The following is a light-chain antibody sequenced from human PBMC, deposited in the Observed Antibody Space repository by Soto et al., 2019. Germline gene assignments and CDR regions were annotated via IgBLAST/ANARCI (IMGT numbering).Light chain of an antibody. CDR1: QSVATN. V-gene: IGKV3-15*01. CDR2: AAS. CDR3: QQYGNWPRT. Sequence: EIVLTQSPATLSVSPGERATLSCRASQSVATNLVWYQQKPGQAPRLLIYAASTRASGIPARFSGSGSGTELTLSISSLKSEDFEVYYCQQYGNWPRTFGQGTKVDIK. J-gene: IGKJ1*01.